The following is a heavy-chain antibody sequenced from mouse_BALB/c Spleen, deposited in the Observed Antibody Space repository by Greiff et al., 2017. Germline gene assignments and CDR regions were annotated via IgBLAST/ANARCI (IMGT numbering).Heavy chain of an antibody. CDR1: GDSITSGY. V-gene: IGHV3-8*02. CDR2: ISYSGST. D-gene: IGHD2-1*01. J-gene: IGHJ3*01. Sequence: EVQLQESGPSLVKPSQTLSLTCSVTGDSITSGYWNWIRKFPGNKLEYMGYISYSGSTYYYPSLKSRISITRDTYKNQYYLQWNSVTTEDTATYYCARGDYGNAWLAYWGQGTLVTVAA. CDR3: ARGDYGNAWLAY.